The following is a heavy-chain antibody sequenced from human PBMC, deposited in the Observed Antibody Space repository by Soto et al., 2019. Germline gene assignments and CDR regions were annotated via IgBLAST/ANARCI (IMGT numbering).Heavy chain of an antibody. V-gene: IGHV5-51*01. D-gene: IGHD5-12*01. CDR1: GYSFTSYW. J-gene: IGHJ4*02. Sequence: GESLKISRKGSGYSFTSYWIGWVRQVPGKGLEWMGIIYPGDSDTRYSPSFQGQVTISADKSISTAYLQWSSLKASDTAMYYCARLLRYSGYSPGYFDYWGQGTLVTVSS. CDR3: ARLLRYSGYSPGYFDY. CDR2: IYPGDSDT.